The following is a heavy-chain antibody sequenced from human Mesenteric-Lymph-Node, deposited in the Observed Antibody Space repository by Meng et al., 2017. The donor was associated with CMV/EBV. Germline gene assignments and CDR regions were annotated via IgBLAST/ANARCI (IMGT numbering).Heavy chain of an antibody. J-gene: IGHJ4*02. CDR3: AHSSGIAAAGPFYFDY. D-gene: IGHD6-13*01. CDR2: IYWDDDK. V-gene: IGHV2-5*02. CDR1: GFSLSTSGVG. Sequence: QSTLKESGPKLGKPTQTLTLTCTFSGFSLSTSGVGVGWIRQPPGKALEWLALIYWDDDKRYSPSLKSRLTITKDTSKNQVVLTMTNMDPVDTATYYCAHSSGIAAAGPFYFDYWGQGTLVTVSS.